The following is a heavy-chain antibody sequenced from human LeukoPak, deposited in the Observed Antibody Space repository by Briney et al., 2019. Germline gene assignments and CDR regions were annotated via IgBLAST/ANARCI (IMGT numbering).Heavy chain of an antibody. V-gene: IGHV1-46*01. CDR2: INPSGGST. D-gene: IGHD5-12*01. Sequence: ASVKVSCKASGYTFTGYYMHWVRQAPGQGLEWMGIINPSGGSTSYAQNFQGRVTMTRDTSTSTVYMELSSLRSEDTAVYYCARGRGYSGYDVYFDYWGQGTLVTVSS. CDR3: ARGRGYSGYDVYFDY. J-gene: IGHJ4*02. CDR1: GYTFTGYY.